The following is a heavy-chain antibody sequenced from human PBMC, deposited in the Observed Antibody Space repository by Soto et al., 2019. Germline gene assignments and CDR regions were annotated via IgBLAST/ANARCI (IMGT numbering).Heavy chain of an antibody. V-gene: IGHV3-30*18. Sequence: QVQLVESGGGVVQPGRSLRHSCAASGFTFSSYGMHWVRQAPGKGLEWVAVISYDGSNKYYADSVKGRFPTSRDNSKNTMSLQMNSLRAADAAVYYCAKEVWSGPMDVWGQGTTVTVSS. CDR2: ISYDGSNK. CDR1: GFTFSSYG. D-gene: IGHD3-3*01. CDR3: AKEVWSGPMDV. J-gene: IGHJ6*02.